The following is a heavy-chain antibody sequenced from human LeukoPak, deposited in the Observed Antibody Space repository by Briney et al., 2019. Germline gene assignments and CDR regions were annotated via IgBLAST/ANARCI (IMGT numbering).Heavy chain of an antibody. CDR1: GYTFTSYD. Sequence: ASVKVSCKASGYTFTSYDINWVRQATGQGLEWMGWMNPNSGNTGYAQKFQGRVTMTRNTSISTAYMELSSLRSEDTAVYYCARASGEAAAGVSDYWGQGTLVTVSS. J-gene: IGHJ4*02. D-gene: IGHD6-13*01. CDR3: ARASGEAAAGVSDY. V-gene: IGHV1-8*01. CDR2: MNPNSGNT.